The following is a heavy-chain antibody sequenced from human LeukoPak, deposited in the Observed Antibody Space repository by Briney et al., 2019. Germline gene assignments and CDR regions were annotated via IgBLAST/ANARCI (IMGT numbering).Heavy chain of an antibody. J-gene: IGHJ4*02. CDR2: ISAYNGDS. CDR1: GYTFTNYG. V-gene: IGHV1-18*01. CDR3: ARGGYTDYADY. Sequence: AAVKVCCKASGYTFTNYGINWVRQAPGQGLEWMGWISAYNGDSVYPQKLQGRVTMTTDTSTSTAYMELRSLRSDDTAVYYCARGGYTDYADYWGRGTRVPVSS. D-gene: IGHD4-17*01.